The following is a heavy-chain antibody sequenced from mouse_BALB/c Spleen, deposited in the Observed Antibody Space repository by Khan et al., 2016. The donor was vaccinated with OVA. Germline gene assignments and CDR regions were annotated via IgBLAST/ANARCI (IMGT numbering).Heavy chain of an antibody. CDR3: ARRGLRWDFDY. CDR1: GYTFINYW. D-gene: IGHD1-1*01. J-gene: IGHJ2*01. Sequence: QVRLQQSGAELAKPGASVKMSCKASGYTFINYWILWVKQRPGQGLEWIGYINPSTGYTEYNQNFKDKATLTADKSSSTALMQLSSLTSEDSAVYYCARRGLRWDFDYWGQGTTLTVSS. CDR2: INPSTGYT. V-gene: IGHV1-7*01.